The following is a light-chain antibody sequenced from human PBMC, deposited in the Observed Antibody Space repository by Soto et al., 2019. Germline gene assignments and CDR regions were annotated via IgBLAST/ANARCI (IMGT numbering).Light chain of an antibody. Sequence: DIPMTQSPSSLSASVGDRVTITCRASQSISTYLHWYQQKPGKAPNLLIYAASTLQSGVPSRFSGSGSGTDFTLTISSLQPDDFATYFCQHGYSTPLTFGGGTKVDIK. CDR2: AAS. J-gene: IGKJ4*01. V-gene: IGKV1-39*01. CDR3: QHGYSTPLT. CDR1: QSISTY.